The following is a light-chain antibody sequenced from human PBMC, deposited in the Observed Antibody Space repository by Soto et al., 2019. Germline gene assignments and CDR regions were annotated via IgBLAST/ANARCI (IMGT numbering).Light chain of an antibody. CDR1: HSISGW. J-gene: IGKJ1*01. V-gene: IGKV1-5*01. CDR2: GAS. CDR3: QHFNSNPWT. Sequence: DIQMTQSPSTLSASVGDRVAITCRASHSISGWLAWYQQKPGKAPTLLIYGASSLQTGVPSRFSGSGSGTEFTLSISSLQPDDVATYYCQHFNSNPWTFGQGTKVEIK.